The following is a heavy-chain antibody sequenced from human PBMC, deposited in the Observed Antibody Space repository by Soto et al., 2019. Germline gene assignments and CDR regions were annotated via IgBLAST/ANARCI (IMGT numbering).Heavy chain of an antibody. D-gene: IGHD3-10*01. J-gene: IGHJ4*02. V-gene: IGHV4-34*01. CDR2: INHSGST. CDR3: ARGLLLYGSGSYNY. CDR1: GGTFSGYY. Sequence: SETLSLTSAVYGGTFSGYYWSWIRQPPGKGLEWIGEINHSGSTNYNPSLKSRVTISVDTSKNQFSLKLSSVTAADTAVYYCARGLLLYGSGSYNYWGQGTLVTVSS.